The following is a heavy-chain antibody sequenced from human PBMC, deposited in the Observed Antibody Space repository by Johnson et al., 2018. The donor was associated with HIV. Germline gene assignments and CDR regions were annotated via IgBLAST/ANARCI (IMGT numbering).Heavy chain of an antibody. J-gene: IGHJ3*02. Sequence: QVQLVESGGGVVQPGGSLRLSCAASGFIFSTFGMHWVRQAPGKGLEWVAVIWYDGSNKYYADSVKGRFTISRDNSKNTLYLQMNSLRAEDTAVYYCAKGGQQLADPFDIWGQGTLVTVSS. CDR2: IWYDGSNK. CDR1: GFIFSTFG. CDR3: AKGGQQLADPFDI. D-gene: IGHD6-13*01. V-gene: IGHV3-30*02.